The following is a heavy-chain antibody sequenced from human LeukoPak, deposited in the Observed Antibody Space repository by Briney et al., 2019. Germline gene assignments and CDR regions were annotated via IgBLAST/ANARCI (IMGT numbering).Heavy chain of an antibody. CDR2: IYPGDSDT. CDR3: ARHARYFDWNDAFDI. V-gene: IGHV5-51*01. CDR1: GYSFTSYW. D-gene: IGHD3-9*01. Sequence: GESLKISCKGSGYSFTSYWIGWVRQMPGKVLEWMGIIYPGDSDTRYSPSFQGQVTISADKSISTAYLQWSSLKASDTAMYYCARHARYFDWNDAFDIWGQGTMVTVSS. J-gene: IGHJ3*02.